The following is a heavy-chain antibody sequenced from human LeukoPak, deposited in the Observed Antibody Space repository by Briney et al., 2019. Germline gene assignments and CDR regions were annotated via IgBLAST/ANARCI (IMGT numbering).Heavy chain of an antibody. CDR3: ARVWQLVSPTPMGY. V-gene: IGHV1-2*06. Sequence: GASVKVSCKASGYTFTGYYMHWVRQAPGQGLEWMGRINPNSGGTNYAQKFQGRVTMTRDTSISTAYMELSRLRSDDTAVYYCARVWQLVSPTPMGYWGQGTLVTVSS. CDR1: GYTFTGYY. D-gene: IGHD6-6*01. CDR2: INPNSGGT. J-gene: IGHJ4*02.